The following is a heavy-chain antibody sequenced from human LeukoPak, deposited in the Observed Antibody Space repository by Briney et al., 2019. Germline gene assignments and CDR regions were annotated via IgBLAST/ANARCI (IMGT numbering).Heavy chain of an antibody. CDR1: GGSFSSSDYY. Sequence: SETLSLTCTVSGGSFSSSDYYWGWIRQPPGKGLEWIGSIYYSGTTYYNPSLKSRVTISVDTSKKQFSLKLRSVTAADTAVYYCARHEWGITNAYDIWGQGTMVTVSS. D-gene: IGHD1-14*01. CDR3: ARHEWGITNAYDI. CDR2: IYYSGTT. J-gene: IGHJ3*02. V-gene: IGHV4-39*01.